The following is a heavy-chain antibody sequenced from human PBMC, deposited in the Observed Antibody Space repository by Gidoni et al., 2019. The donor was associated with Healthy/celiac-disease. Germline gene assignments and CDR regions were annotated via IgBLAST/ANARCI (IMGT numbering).Heavy chain of an antibody. V-gene: IGHV3-7*01. D-gene: IGHD3-3*01. CDR3: ARASSITIFGVLDFQH. CDR2: IKQAGSEK. Sequence: EVQLVDYGGGWVQPGGCLRLSCADSGFTFSSYWMSWVRPAPGKGLEWVANIKQAGSEKYYVDSVKGLFTISRDNAKNSLYLRMNSLRAEDTAVYYCARASSITIFGVLDFQHWGQGTLVTVSS. J-gene: IGHJ1*01. CDR1: GFTFSSYW.